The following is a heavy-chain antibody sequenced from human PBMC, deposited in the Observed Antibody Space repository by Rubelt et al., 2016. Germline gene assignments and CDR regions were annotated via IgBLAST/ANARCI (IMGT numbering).Heavy chain of an antibody. CDR2: IYSAGST. V-gene: IGHV3-66*01. CDR1: GFNVSTNY. Sequence: EVQLVESGGGLVQPGRSLRLSCAASGFNVSTNYMSWVRQAPGKGLEWVSAIYSAGSTYYADSVKARFTISRDNSKNTLYLQMNSLGAEDTAVYYCARELIYSSGYYIWGQGTLVTVSS. J-gene: IGHJ4*02. D-gene: IGHD3-22*01. CDR3: ARELIYSSGYYI.